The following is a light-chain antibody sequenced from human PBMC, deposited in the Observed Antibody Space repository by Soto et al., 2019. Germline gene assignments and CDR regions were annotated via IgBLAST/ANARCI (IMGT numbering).Light chain of an antibody. CDR1: QSVGSF. J-gene: IGKJ1*01. CDR2: DAS. Sequence: EIVLTQSPATLSLSPGDRATLSCRASQSVGSFLAWYQQKPGKAPRLLIYDASNRATGIPARFSGSESGTDFTLTISSLEPEDFAVYYCQLRNNWSWTFGQGTKVEI. V-gene: IGKV3-11*01. CDR3: QLRNNWSWT.